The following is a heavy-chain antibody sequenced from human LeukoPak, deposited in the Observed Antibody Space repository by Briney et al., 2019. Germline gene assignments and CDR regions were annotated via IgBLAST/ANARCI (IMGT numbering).Heavy chain of an antibody. V-gene: IGHV3-74*01. CDR1: GFTFSSYW. Sequence: PGGSLRLSCAASGFTFSSYWMHWVRHAPGKGLVWVSRINSDGSSTSYADSVKGRFTISRDNAKNTLYLQMNSLRAEDTAAYYCARVHGDYVWLYYFDYRGQGTLVTVSS. CDR2: INSDGSST. J-gene: IGHJ4*02. CDR3: ARVHGDYVWLYYFDY. D-gene: IGHD4-17*01.